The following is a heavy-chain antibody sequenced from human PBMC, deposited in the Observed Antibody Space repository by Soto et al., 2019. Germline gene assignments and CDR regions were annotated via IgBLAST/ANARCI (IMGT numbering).Heavy chain of an antibody. J-gene: IGHJ6*04. Sequence: QITLKESGPSLVKATQTLTMTCTFSGFSLSTSGVGVGWIRQPPVNALEWFALTYWHADKRYSPSLRSTLTITNDTSKNQVVLTMTNMDPVDTAKSYCAHTRECSGCSCYEDDYYYGMDVWGKVTTVTVSS. D-gene: IGHD2-15*01. CDR1: GFSLSTSGVG. V-gene: IGHV2-5*01. CDR2: TYWHADK. CDR3: AHTRECSGCSCYEDDYYYGMDV.